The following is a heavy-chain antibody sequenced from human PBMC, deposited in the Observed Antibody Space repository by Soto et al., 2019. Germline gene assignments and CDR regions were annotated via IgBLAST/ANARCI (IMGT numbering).Heavy chain of an antibody. CDR2: ISYDGSNK. J-gene: IGHJ6*02. V-gene: IGHV3-30*14. Sequence: PGGSLRLSCAASGFTFSSYAMHWVRQAPGKGLEWVAVISYDGSNKYYADSVKGRFTISRDTSKNTLYLQMDRLRDEDTAVYYCVRPLPSGQTHARDVWGQGTTVTVSS. CDR3: VRPLPSGQTHARDV. CDR1: GFTFSSYA. D-gene: IGHD3-10*01.